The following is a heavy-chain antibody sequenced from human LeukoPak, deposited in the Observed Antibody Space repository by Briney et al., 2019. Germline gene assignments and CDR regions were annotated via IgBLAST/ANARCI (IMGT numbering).Heavy chain of an antibody. D-gene: IGHD5-24*01. Sequence: SETLSLTCTVSGASTSTYSWSWMRRPPGEGVEWSGYIYLSGNTDIHPSLKSRGTISRDTSKNQFSLNLSSVTAADTAVYYCARRRGDMTTIPDYPSTYMAVWGKGTTVTVSS. CDR1: GASTSTYS. CDR3: ARRRGDMTTIPDYPSTYMAV. CDR2: IYLSGNT. J-gene: IGHJ6*03. V-gene: IGHV4-4*09.